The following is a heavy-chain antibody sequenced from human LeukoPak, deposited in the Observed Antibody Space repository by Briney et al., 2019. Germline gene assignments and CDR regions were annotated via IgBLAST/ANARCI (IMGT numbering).Heavy chain of an antibody. V-gene: IGHV4-34*01. CDR1: GGSFSDYY. CDR3: ARGWSDIVVVVAATLPDY. D-gene: IGHD2-15*01. J-gene: IGHJ4*02. Sequence: SETLSLTCAVYGGSFSDYYWSWIRQPPGKGLEWIGEINHSGSTNYNPSLKSRVTISVDTSKNQLSLKLSSVTAADTAVYYCARGWSDIVVVVAATLPDYWGQGTLVIVSS. CDR2: INHSGST.